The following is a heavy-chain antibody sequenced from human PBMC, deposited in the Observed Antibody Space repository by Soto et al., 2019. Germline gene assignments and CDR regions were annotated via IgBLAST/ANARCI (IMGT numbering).Heavy chain of an antibody. D-gene: IGHD2-2*01. CDR1: GGSIRSADDF. V-gene: IGHV4-30-4*01. Sequence: SETLSLTCTVSGGSIRSADDFWSWIRQPPGKGLEWIGYTYYSGSTQYNPSLKSRVALSIDTSKNQFSLKMNSVTAADTAVYYCARVGRFCSSDNCPYYYYGMDVWGQGTTVTVSS. CDR3: ARVGRFCSSDNCPYYYYGMDV. CDR2: TYYSGST. J-gene: IGHJ6*02.